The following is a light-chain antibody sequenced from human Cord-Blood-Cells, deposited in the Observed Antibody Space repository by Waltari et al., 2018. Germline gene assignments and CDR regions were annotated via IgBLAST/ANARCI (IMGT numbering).Light chain of an antibody. CDR3: QQSYSTPWT. CDR2: AAS. CDR1: QSISSY. Sequence: DIQMTQSPSSLYASVGDRVTITCRASQSISSYVNWYQQKPGKAPKLLIYAASSLQSGVPSGFSGSGSGTDFSLTISSLQPEDFATYYCQQSYSTPWTFGQGTKVEIK. V-gene: IGKV1-39*01. J-gene: IGKJ1*01.